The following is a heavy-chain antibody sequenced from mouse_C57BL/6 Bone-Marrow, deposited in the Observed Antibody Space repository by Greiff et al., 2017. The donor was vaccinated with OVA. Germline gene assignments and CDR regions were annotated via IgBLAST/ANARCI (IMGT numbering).Heavy chain of an antibody. D-gene: IGHD2-5*01. Sequence: EVKVVESGGGLVQPGGSMKLSCAASGFTFSDAWMDWVRQSPEKGLEWVAEIRNKANNHATYYAESVKGRFTISRDDSKSSVYLQMNSLRAEDTGIYYCTRLSNYEDYAMDYWGQGTSVTVSS. CDR1: GFTFSDAW. V-gene: IGHV6-6*01. CDR2: IRNKANNHAT. CDR3: TRLSNYEDYAMDY. J-gene: IGHJ4*01.